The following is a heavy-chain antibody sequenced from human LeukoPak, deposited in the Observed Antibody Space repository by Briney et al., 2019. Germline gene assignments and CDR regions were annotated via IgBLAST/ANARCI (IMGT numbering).Heavy chain of an antibody. D-gene: IGHD3-10*01. CDR3: ARDLNWGSGSYYSVFDP. Sequence: ASVKVSCKASGGTFSSYAISWVRQAPGQGLEWMGGIIPIFGTANYAQKFQGRVTITTDESTSTAYMELSSLRSEDMAVYYCARDLNWGSGSYYSVFDPWGQGTLVTVSS. V-gene: IGHV1-69*05. CDR1: GGTFSSYA. J-gene: IGHJ5*02. CDR2: IIPIFGTA.